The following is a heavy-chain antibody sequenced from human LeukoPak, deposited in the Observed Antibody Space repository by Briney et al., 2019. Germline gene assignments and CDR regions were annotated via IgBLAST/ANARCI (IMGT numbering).Heavy chain of an antibody. Sequence: SETLSLTCTVSGGSISSSSYYWGWIRQPPGKGLEWIGSIYYSGSTYYNTSLKSRVTISVDTSKNQFSLKLSSVTAADTAVYYCARHESLLLWFGETLNWFEPWGQGTLVTVSS. V-gene: IGHV4-39*01. CDR3: ARHESLLLWFGETLNWFEP. D-gene: IGHD3-10*01. CDR2: IYYSGST. CDR1: GGSISSSSYY. J-gene: IGHJ5*02.